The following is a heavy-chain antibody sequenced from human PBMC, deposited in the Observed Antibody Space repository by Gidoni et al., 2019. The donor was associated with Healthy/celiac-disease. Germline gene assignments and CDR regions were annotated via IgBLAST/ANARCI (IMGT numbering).Heavy chain of an antibody. CDR3: ARSGYGADVVVY. CDR2: NNPNSGGS. D-gene: IGHD4-17*01. J-gene: IGHJ4*02. Sequence: QVQLVQAGAELKKPGAPEEVSCKTPGHTLTGYSIHLVRQAPGQGLEWFGWNNPNSGGSNYEQKFQGRVTMTGDTSINTAYMELSRLRSDDTAVYYCARSGYGADVVVYWGQGTLVTVSS. CDR1: GHTLTGYS. V-gene: IGHV1-2*02.